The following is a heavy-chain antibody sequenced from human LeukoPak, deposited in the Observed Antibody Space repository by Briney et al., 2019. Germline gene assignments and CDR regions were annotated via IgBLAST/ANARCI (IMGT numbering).Heavy chain of an antibody. D-gene: IGHD3-9*01. V-gene: IGHV3-23*01. CDR1: GFTFSSYA. CDR2: ISGSGGST. CDR3: AKDLGRYSAGLGMDV. Sequence: GGSLRLSCAASGFTFSSYAMSWVRQAPGKGLEWVSAISGSGGSTYYADSEKGRFTISRDNSKNTLYLQMNSLRAEDTAVYYCAKDLGRYSAGLGMDVWGKGTTVTVSS. J-gene: IGHJ6*04.